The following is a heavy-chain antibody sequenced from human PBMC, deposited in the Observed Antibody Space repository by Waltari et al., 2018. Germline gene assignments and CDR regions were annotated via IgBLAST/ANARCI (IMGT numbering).Heavy chain of an antibody. Sequence: QLQLQESGPGLVKPSETLSLTCSVSGDSVSSNNSYWGWIRQPPGKGLEWIGTISYSGNAYYNPSRKSRVTRSVDTSKNQFSLKLSSVTAADTAVYYCARFVPELWNHAFDIWGQGTMVTVSS. D-gene: IGHD3-10*01. CDR1: GDSVSSNNSY. CDR2: ISYSGNA. V-gene: IGHV4-39*07. CDR3: ARFVPELWNHAFDI. J-gene: IGHJ3*02.